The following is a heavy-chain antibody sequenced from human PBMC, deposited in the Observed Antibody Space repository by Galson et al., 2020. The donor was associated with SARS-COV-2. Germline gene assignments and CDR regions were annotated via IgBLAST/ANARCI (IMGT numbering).Heavy chain of an antibody. CDR2: IGTAGAT. CDR1: GFTFSSYD. Sequence: GGSLRLSCAASGFTFSSYDMHWVRQATGKGLEWVSAIGTAGATYYPGSVKGRFTISRENAKNSLYLQMNSLRAGDTAVYYCARAGYSSGWYYYYGMDVWGQGTTVTVSS. CDR3: ARAGYSSGWYYYYGMDV. J-gene: IGHJ6*02. V-gene: IGHV3-13*01. D-gene: IGHD6-19*01.